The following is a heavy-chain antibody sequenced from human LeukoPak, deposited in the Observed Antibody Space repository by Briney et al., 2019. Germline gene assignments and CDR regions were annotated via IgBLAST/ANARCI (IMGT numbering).Heavy chain of an antibody. Sequence: GGSLRLSCAASGFILSDYNMDWVRQAPGKGLEWIGRTGSKGNNYTREYAASVKGRFAISRDDSKSSVYLQINSLTTEDTAVYYCARDKSGSYDYCGQGTLVTVSS. J-gene: IGHJ4*02. CDR3: ARDKSGSYDY. CDR1: GFILSDYN. V-gene: IGHV3-72*01. CDR2: TGSKGNNYTR. D-gene: IGHD1-26*01.